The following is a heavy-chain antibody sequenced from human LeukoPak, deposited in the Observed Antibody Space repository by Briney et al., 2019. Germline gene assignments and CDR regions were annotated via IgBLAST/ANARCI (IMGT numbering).Heavy chain of an antibody. D-gene: IGHD2-8*01. Sequence: SETLSLTCTVSGGSITNNYWSWIRQAPGKGLEWIGRIYTSGNTNYNPSFKSRVTMSVDTSKDQFSLKLSSVTAADSAVYYCAREPYCSNGICYQRYYFDYWGQGTLVTVSS. CDR3: AREPYCSNGICYQRYYFDY. V-gene: IGHV4-4*07. J-gene: IGHJ4*02. CDR2: IYTSGNT. CDR1: GGSITNNY.